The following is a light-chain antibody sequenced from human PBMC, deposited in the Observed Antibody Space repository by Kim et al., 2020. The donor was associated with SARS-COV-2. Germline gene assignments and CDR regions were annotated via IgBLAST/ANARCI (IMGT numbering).Light chain of an antibody. CDR1: QSISTW. J-gene: IGKJ2*01. CDR3: QQYNSYSYT. CDR2: RAS. Sequence: DIQMTQSPSTLSASVGDRVTITCRASQSISTWLAWYQQKPGRAPKLLIYRASSLESGVTSRLSGSGSGTEFTLTISSLQPDDFAIYYCQQYNSYSYTFGQGTKLEI. V-gene: IGKV1-5*03.